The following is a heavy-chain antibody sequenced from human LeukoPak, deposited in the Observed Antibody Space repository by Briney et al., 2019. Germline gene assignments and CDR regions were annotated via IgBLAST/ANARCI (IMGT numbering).Heavy chain of an antibody. J-gene: IGHJ4*02. CDR3: AKDRYDSSGYYFDY. Sequence: PGGSLRLSCAASGFTFDDYVMHWVRQAPGKGLEWVSLISWDGGSTYYADSVKGRFTISRDNSKNSLYLQMNSLRAEDTALYYCAKDRYDSSGYYFDYWGQGTLVTVSS. D-gene: IGHD3-22*01. V-gene: IGHV3-43D*04. CDR2: ISWDGGST. CDR1: GFTFDDYV.